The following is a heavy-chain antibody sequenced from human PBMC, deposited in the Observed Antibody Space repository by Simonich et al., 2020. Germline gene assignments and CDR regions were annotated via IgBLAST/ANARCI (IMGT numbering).Heavy chain of an antibody. CDR3: ARHYYGDYYFDY. J-gene: IGHJ4*02. D-gene: IGHD4-17*01. V-gene: IGHV3-48*03. Sequence: EVQLVESGGGLVQPGGSLRLSCAASGFTFSSYEMNWVRQAPGKGVEWVSYISSSGSTIYYADSVKGRCTISRDNAKNSLYLQMNSLRAEDTAVYYCARHYYGDYYFDYWGQGTLVTVSS. CDR2: ISSSGSTI. CDR1: GFTFSSYE.